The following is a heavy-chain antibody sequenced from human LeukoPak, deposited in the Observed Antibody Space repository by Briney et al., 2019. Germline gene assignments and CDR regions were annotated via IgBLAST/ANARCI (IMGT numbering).Heavy chain of an antibody. D-gene: IGHD3-10*01. CDR2: ISNDGRNE. V-gene: IGHV3-30*04. J-gene: IGHJ4*02. Sequence: GGSLRLSCTGSGFSFSSYAIHWVRQAPGKGLEWVTVISNDGRNEYYAGSVKGRFTISRDNSKKKLYLQMNSLRAEDTAVYYCAREAGDTSAFDYWGQGTLVTVSS. CDR3: AREAGDTSAFDY. CDR1: GFSFSSYA.